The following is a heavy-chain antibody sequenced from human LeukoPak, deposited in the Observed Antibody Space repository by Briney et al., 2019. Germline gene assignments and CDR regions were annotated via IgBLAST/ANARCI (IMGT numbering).Heavy chain of an antibody. CDR3: AKQTTFPGSYHLANFDY. J-gene: IGHJ4*02. CDR1: GFTFSSYA. V-gene: IGHV3-23*01. Sequence: GGSLRLSCAASGFTFSSYAMSWVRHARGKGLEWISAISGSSGSTYYADSVKGRFTISRDNSKNTLYLQMNSLRAEDTAVYYCAKQTTFPGSYHLANFDYWGQGTLVTVSS. CDR2: ISGSSGST. D-gene: IGHD3-10*01.